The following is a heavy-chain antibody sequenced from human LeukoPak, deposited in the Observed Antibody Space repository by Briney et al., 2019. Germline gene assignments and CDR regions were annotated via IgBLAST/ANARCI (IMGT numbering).Heavy chain of an antibody. V-gene: IGHV1-18*01. CDR2: ISAYNGGT. CDR1: GYSFSTTY. J-gene: IGHJ4*01. Sequence: ASVRVSCKASGYSFSTTYINWVRQAPGQGLEWMGRISAYNGGTAYAQKFQGRVTMTTDSSTTTAYMDLAGLRSDDTAVYYCARGGTYYPCIDYWGQGTLVTVSS. D-gene: IGHD1-26*01. CDR3: ARGGTYYPCIDY.